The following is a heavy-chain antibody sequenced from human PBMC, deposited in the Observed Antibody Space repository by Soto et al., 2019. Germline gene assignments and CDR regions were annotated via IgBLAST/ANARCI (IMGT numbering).Heavy chain of an antibody. D-gene: IGHD6-25*01. CDR3: ASRPLSTIAARAPVYYYGIDV. J-gene: IGHJ6*04. Sequence: GGSLRLSCAASGFTVSSNYMSWVRQAPGKGLEWVSVIYSGGSTYYADSVKGRFTISRDNSKNTLYLQMNSLRAEDTAVYYCASRPLSTIAARAPVYYYGIDVYRERCTVTFSS. CDR1: GFTVSSNY. CDR2: IYSGGST. V-gene: IGHV3-53*01.